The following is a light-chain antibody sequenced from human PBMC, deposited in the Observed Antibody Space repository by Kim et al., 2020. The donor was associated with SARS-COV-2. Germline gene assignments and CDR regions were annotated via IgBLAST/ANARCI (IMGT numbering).Light chain of an antibody. CDR3: QQSNSYSLT. V-gene: IGKV1-5*03. CDR2: KAS. CDR1: QSISSW. Sequence: DIQMTQSPSTLSASVGDRVTITCRASQSISSWLAWYQQKPGKAPKLLIYKASSLEGGVPSRFGGSGSGTEFTLTISSLQPDDFATYYCQQSNSYSLTFGGGTKVDIK. J-gene: IGKJ4*01.